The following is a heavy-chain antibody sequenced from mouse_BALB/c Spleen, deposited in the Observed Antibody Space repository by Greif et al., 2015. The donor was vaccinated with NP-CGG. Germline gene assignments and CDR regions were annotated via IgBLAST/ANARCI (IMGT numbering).Heavy chain of an antibody. CDR3: ARYDYDDGFAY. CDR1: GFTFSSFG. CDR2: ISSGSSTI. V-gene: IGHV5-17*02. Sequence: EVNLVESGGGLVQPGGSRKLSCAASGFTFSSFGMHWVRQAPEKGLEWVAYISSGSSTIYYADTVKGRFTISRDNPKNTLLLQMTRLRSEDTAMYDCARYDYDDGFAYWGQGTLVTVSA. D-gene: IGHD2-4*01. J-gene: IGHJ3*01.